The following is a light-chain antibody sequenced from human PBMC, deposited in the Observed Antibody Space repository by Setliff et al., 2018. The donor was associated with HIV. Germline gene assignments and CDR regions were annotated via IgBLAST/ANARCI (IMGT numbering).Light chain of an antibody. CDR3: STYTASPTSVDG. V-gene: IGLV2-14*03. CDR1: SRDIGFYNY. J-gene: IGLJ1*01. CDR2: DVS. Sequence: QSALAQPASVSGSPGQAITISCTGTSRDIGFYNYVSWYQHYPGKAPRLIIHDVSNRPSGVSDRFSGSKSGNTASLTISGLQTEDEAVYYCSTYTASPTSVDGFGTGTKVTVL.